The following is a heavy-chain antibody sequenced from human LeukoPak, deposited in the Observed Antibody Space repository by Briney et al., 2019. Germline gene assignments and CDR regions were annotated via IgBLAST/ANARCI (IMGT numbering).Heavy chain of an antibody. V-gene: IGHV4-59*01. J-gene: IGHJ5*02. Sequence: SETLSLTCTVSGGSISSYYWSWIRQPPGKGLEWIGYIYYSGSTNYNPSLKSRVTISVDTSKNQFSLKLSSVTAADTAVYYCARGGYYDILTGYFPWGQGTLVTVSS. CDR1: GGSISSYY. CDR3: ARGGYYDILTGYFP. D-gene: IGHD3-9*01. CDR2: IYYSGST.